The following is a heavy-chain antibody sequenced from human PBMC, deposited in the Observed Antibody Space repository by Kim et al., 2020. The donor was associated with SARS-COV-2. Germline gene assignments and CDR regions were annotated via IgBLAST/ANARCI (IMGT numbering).Heavy chain of an antibody. J-gene: IGHJ4*02. CDR2: YTSGRT. Sequence: YTSGRTNYNPSPQGRVTMSVDMSKNQFSLKLGSVTAADTAVYYCASALGHWGQGTLVTVSS. V-gene: IGHV4-4*07. D-gene: IGHD3-16*02. CDR3: ASALGH.